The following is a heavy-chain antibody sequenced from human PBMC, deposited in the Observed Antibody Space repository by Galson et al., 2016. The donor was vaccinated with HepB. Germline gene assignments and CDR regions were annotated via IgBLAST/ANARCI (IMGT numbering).Heavy chain of an antibody. CDR2: ISSSGTTI. CDR1: GFTFSRYE. CDR3: AREPVRLDDLLTGPPKNPDY. Sequence: SLRLSCAASGFTFSRYEMHWVRQAPGKGLEWVSYISSSGTTIHYADSVKGRFTISRDNAKNSLYLQMNSLRAEDTAVYYCAREPVRLDDLLTGPPKNPDYWGQGTLVTVSS. J-gene: IGHJ4*02. V-gene: IGHV3-48*03. D-gene: IGHD3-9*01.